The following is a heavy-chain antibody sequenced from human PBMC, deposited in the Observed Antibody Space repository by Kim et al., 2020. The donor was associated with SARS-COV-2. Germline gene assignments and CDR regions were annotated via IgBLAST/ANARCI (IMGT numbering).Heavy chain of an antibody. D-gene: IGHD2-15*01. V-gene: IGHV3-21*01. Sequence: GGSLRLSCAASGFTFSSYSMNWVRQAPGKGLEWVSSISSSSSYIYYADSVKGRFTISRDNAKNSLYLQMNSLRAEDTAVYYCARDSKLLRFIDYWGQGTLVTVSS. J-gene: IGHJ4*02. CDR1: GFTFSSYS. CDR3: ARDSKLLRFIDY. CDR2: ISSSSSYI.